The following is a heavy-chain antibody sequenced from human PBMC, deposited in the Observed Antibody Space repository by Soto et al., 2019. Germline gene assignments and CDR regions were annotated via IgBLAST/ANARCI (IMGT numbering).Heavy chain of an antibody. V-gene: IGHV5-51*01. CDR2: IYSADSDS. Sequence: RGESLKISCKGSGDSFSSYWIAWVRRMPGKGLEWMGIIYSADSDSRYSPSFQGQVIISVDKSINSAYLQWSSLKTSDTAMYYCARSRGSYYTDAFDIWGQGTMVTVSS. CDR3: ARSRGSYYTDAFDI. J-gene: IGHJ3*02. CDR1: GDSFSSYW. D-gene: IGHD1-26*01.